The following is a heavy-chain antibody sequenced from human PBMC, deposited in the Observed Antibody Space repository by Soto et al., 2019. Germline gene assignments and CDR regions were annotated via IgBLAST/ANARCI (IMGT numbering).Heavy chain of an antibody. CDR3: ARRGKVGYCSGGSCPGVGYYDYMDV. V-gene: IGHV3-33*01. CDR2: IWYDGSNK. CDR1: GFTFSSYG. Sequence: QVQLVESGGGVVQPGRSLRLSCAASGFTFSSYGMHWVRQAPGKGLEWVAVIWYDGSNKYYADSVKGRFTISRDNSKNTLYLQMNSLRAEDTAVYYCARRGKVGYCSGGSCPGVGYYDYMDVWGKGTTVTVSS. J-gene: IGHJ6*03. D-gene: IGHD2-15*01.